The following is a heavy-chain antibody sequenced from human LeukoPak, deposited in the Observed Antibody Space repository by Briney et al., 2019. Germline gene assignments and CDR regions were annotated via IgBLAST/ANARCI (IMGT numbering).Heavy chain of an antibody. Sequence: GGSLRLSCTASGFTFRSYAMHWIRQAPGKGLEWVTFIRYDGNRKYFADSVKGRFTISRDNAKNSLYLQMNSLRAEDTAVYYCARAQYYYDSSGYSGYYYFDYWGQGTLVTVSS. CDR1: GFTFRSYA. V-gene: IGHV3-30*02. D-gene: IGHD3-22*01. J-gene: IGHJ4*02. CDR3: ARAQYYYDSSGYSGYYYFDY. CDR2: IRYDGNRK.